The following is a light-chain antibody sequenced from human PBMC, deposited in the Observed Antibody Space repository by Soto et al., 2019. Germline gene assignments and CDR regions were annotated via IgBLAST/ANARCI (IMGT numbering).Light chain of an antibody. CDR2: GAS. CDR3: QHRGKWPRT. J-gene: IGKJ2*01. V-gene: IGKV3-11*01. Sequence: EIVLTQSPATLSLSPGERATLSCRASQSVSSYLAWYQQKPGQAPRLLIYGASNRATGIPARFSGSGSGTDFPLIISSLEPEDFAVYYCQHRGKWPRTFGQGTKLEI. CDR1: QSVSSY.